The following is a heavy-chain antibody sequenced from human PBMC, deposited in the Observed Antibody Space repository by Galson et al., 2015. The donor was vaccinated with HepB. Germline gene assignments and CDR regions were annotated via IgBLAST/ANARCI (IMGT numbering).Heavy chain of an antibody. CDR1: GYSFTSYW. J-gene: IGHJ5*02. Sequence: QSGAEVKKPGESLKISCKGSGYSFTSYWIGWVRQMPGKGLEWMGIIYPGDSDTRYSPSFQGQVTISADKSISTAYLQWSSLKASDTAMYYCARRGRDVNIVVVPAPGGWFDPWGQGTLVTVSS. CDR2: IYPGDSDT. D-gene: IGHD2-2*01. V-gene: IGHV5-51*01. CDR3: ARRGRDVNIVVVPAPGGWFDP.